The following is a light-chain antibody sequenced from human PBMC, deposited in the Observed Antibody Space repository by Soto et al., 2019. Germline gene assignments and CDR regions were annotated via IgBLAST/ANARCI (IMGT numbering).Light chain of an antibody. Sequence: QSALTQPRSVSGSPGQSVTISCTGTSSDVGRYNYVSWYQQYPDKAPKFMIYDVNKRPSGVPDRFSGSKSGNTASLTISGLQAEDEADYYCCSYAGTPYVFGTWTKLTVL. CDR1: SSDVGRYNY. CDR2: DVN. CDR3: CSYAGTPYV. V-gene: IGLV2-11*01. J-gene: IGLJ1*01.